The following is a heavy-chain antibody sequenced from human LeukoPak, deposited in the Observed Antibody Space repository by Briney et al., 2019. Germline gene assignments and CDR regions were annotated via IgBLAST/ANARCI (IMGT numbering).Heavy chain of an antibody. CDR1: GGTFSSYA. V-gene: IGHV1-69*13. CDR3: ARDRRIQLWSVGYFDY. Sequence: SVKVSCKASGGTFSSYAISWVRQAPGQGLEWMGGIIPIFGTANYAQKFQGRVTITADESTSTAYMELSSLRSEDTAVYYCARDRRIQLWSVGYFDYWGQGTLVTVSS. D-gene: IGHD5-18*01. CDR2: IIPIFGTA. J-gene: IGHJ4*02.